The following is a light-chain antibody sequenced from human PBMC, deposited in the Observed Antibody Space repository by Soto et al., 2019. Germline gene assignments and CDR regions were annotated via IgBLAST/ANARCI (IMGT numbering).Light chain of an antibody. CDR1: QGVSSW. J-gene: IGKJ1*01. V-gene: IGKV1D-16*01. CDR3: QQYNNYFGT. CDR2: GTS. Sequence: DIQMTQSTSSVSASVGDRVTITCRASQGVSSWLAWYQQKAGKAPKLLITGTSSLQSGVPSRFSGSGSGTDFTLTIRSLQPDDCATYYCQQYNNYFGTFGQGTKVDIK.